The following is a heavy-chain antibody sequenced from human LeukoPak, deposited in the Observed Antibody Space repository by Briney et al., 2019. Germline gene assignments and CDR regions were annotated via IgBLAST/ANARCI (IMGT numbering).Heavy chain of an antibody. CDR3: ARRAAYYYGSGSFDY. V-gene: IGHV4-34*01. D-gene: IGHD3-10*01. Sequence: SETLSLTCAVYGGSFSGYYWSWIRQPPGKGLEWIGEINHSGSTNYNPSLKSRVTISVDTSKNQFSLKLSSVTAADTAVYYCARRAAYYYGSGSFDYWGQGTLVTVSS. CDR1: GGSFSGYY. CDR2: INHSGST. J-gene: IGHJ4*02.